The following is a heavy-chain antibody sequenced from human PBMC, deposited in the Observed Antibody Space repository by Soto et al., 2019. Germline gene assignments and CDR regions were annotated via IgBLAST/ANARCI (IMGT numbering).Heavy chain of an antibody. CDR1: GYACTNYA. V-gene: IGHV1-18*01. J-gene: IGHJ4*02. D-gene: IGHD2-2*01. Sequence: QVQLVQCGVEVKKPGASVKVSCQASGYACTNYAITWLRQAPGQGLEWMGWVSAYNRNTNYAQRFQDRVTMTTDSSTRTAYMELRNLKSDDTAIYFCARERQYEPLLYWGQGTLVTVSS. CDR3: ARERQYEPLLY. CDR2: VSAYNRNT.